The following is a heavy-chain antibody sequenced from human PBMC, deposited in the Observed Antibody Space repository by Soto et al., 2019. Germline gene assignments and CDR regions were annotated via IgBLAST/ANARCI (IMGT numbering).Heavy chain of an antibody. Sequence: QLLLQESGPGLVKPSETLSLTCTVSGGSVSSSSYFWGWTRQPPGKGLEWIGSVYYTGSTFYNPSLKSRVTISVARSKTQLSLKLRSVTAADTAVYYCVRQHDGVTNTPPIDCWGQGTLVTVSS. CDR3: VRQHDGVTNTPPIDC. CDR2: VYYTGST. D-gene: IGHD2-21*02. J-gene: IGHJ4*02. CDR1: GGSVSSSSYF. V-gene: IGHV4-39*01.